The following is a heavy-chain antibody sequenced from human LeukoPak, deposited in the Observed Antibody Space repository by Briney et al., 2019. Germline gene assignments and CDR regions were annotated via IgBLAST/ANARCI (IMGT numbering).Heavy chain of an antibody. D-gene: IGHD2-15*01. J-gene: IGHJ5*02. Sequence: ASVKVSCKASGYTFTSYDINWVRQATGQGLEWMGWMNANSGNTGYAQRFQGRVTMTRDTSISTAYTELNTLKYEDTAVYYCVRACSGGTCMNWFDPWGQGTLVTVSS. V-gene: IGHV1-8*01. CDR2: MNANSGNT. CDR1: GYTFTSYD. CDR3: VRACSGGTCMNWFDP.